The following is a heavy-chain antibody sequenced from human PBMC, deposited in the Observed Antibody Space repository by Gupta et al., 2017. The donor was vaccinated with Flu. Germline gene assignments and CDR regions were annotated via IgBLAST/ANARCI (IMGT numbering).Heavy chain of an antibody. CDR3: ANSGLMVYAISYYYGMDV. J-gene: IGHJ6*02. D-gene: IGHD2-8*01. CDR1: GFTFSSYA. CDR2: ISGSGGST. V-gene: IGHV3-23*01. Sequence: EVQLLESGGGLVQPGGSLRLSCAASGFTFSSYAMSWVRQAPGKGLEWVSAISGSGGSTYYADSVKGRFTISRDNSKNTLYLQMNSLRAEDTAVYYCANSGLMVYAISYYYGMDVWGQGTTVTVSS.